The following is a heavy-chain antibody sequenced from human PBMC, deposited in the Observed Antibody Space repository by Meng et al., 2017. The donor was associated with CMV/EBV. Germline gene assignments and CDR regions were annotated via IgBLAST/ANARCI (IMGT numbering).Heavy chain of an antibody. CDR2: ISAYNGNT. Sequence: QVQLVQSGAEVNKPGASVKVSCKASGYTFTSYGISWVRQAPGQGLEWMGWISAYNGNTNYAQKLQGRVTMTTDTSMSTAYMELRSLRSDDTAVYYCARDARKSPEGSHFDYWGQGTLVTVSS. CDR3: ARDARKSPEGSHFDY. CDR1: GYTFTSYG. J-gene: IGHJ4*02. V-gene: IGHV1-18*01.